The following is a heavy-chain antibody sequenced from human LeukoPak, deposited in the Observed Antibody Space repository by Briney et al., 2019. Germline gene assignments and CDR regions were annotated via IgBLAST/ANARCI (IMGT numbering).Heavy chain of an antibody. CDR3: ARAFNGYYFDF. CDR1: GYTLIGHY. J-gene: IGHJ4*02. CDR2: VNPSSGGA. Sequence: ASVKVSCKASGYTLIGHYIHWVRQAPGQGLEWMGWVNPSSGGANYAQNFQDRVTMTRDTSISTAYMELSRLRSDDTAVYYCARAFNGYYFDFWGQGTLVTVSS. V-gene: IGHV1-2*02.